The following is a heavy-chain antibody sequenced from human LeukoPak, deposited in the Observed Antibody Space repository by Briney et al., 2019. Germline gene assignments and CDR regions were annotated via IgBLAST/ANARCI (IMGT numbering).Heavy chain of an antibody. J-gene: IGHJ6*03. CDR2: IRYDGSNK. Sequence: GGSLRLSCAASGFSFSSYRMNWVRQAPGKGLEWVAFIRYDGSNKYYADSVKGRFTISRDNSKNTLYLQMNSLRAEDTAVYYCANDRGMRYYMDVWGKGTTVTISS. CDR3: ANDRGMRYYMDV. D-gene: IGHD3-16*01. CDR1: GFSFSSYR. V-gene: IGHV3-30*02.